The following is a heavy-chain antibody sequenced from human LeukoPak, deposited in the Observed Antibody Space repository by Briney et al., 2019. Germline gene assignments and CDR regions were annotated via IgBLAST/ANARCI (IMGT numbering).Heavy chain of an antibody. V-gene: IGHV3-30*18. CDR3: AKDLRYSGSLREFDY. CDR2: ISKDGSNK. Sequence: GGSLRLSCAASGFTFSSYGMHWVRQAPGKGLEWVAVISKDGSNKYYADSVKGRFTISRDNSKNTLYLQMNSLRAEDTAVYYCAKDLRYSGSLREFDYWGQGTLVTVSS. D-gene: IGHD1-26*01. CDR1: GFTFSSYG. J-gene: IGHJ4*02.